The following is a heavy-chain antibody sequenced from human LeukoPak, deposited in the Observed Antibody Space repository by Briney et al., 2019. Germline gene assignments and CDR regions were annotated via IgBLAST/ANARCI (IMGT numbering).Heavy chain of an antibody. Sequence: GGSLRLSCAASGFTVSSNYMSWVRQAPGKGLEWVSVIYSGGSTYYADSVKGRFTISRDNSKNTLYLQMNSLRAEDTAVYYCARDMYNGSGSYWYYYYYYGMDVWGQGTTVTVSS. V-gene: IGHV3-66*01. D-gene: IGHD3-10*01. J-gene: IGHJ6*02. CDR2: IYSGGST. CDR1: GFTVSSNY. CDR3: ARDMYNGSGSYWYYYYYYGMDV.